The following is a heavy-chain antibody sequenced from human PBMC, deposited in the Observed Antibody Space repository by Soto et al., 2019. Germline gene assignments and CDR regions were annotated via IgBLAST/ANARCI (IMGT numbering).Heavy chain of an antibody. D-gene: IGHD3-3*01. CDR3: ARMKNTIFGVVISLDY. CDR1: GYTFTSYG. V-gene: IGHV1-18*01. J-gene: IGHJ4*02. Sequence: ASVKVSCKASGYTFTSYGISWVRQAPGQGLEWMGWISAYNGNTNYAQKLQGRVTMTTDTSTSTAYMELRSLRSDDTAVYYCARMKNTIFGVVISLDYWGQGTLVTASS. CDR2: ISAYNGNT.